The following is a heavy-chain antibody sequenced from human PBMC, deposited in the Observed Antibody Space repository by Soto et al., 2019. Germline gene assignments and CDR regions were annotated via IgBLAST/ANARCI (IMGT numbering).Heavy chain of an antibody. V-gene: IGHV3-30*18. CDR3: AKDLVGAPGGGYYYGMDV. J-gene: IGHJ6*02. D-gene: IGHD1-26*01. CDR1: GFTFSSYG. Sequence: QVQLVESGGGVVQPGRSLRLSCAASGFTFSSYGMHWVRQAPGKGLEWVAVISYDGSNKYYADSVKGRFTISRDNSKNTLYMKMNSLRAEDTAVYYCAKDLVGAPGGGYYYGMDVWGQGTTVTVSS. CDR2: ISYDGSNK.